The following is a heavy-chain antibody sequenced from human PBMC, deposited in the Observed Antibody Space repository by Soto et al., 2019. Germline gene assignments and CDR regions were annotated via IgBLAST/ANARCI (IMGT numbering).Heavy chain of an antibody. Sequence: EVQLVEFGGGLVQPGGSLRLSCAASGFTFSSYWMSWVRQAPGKGLEWVANIKQDGSEKYYVDSVKGRFTISRDNAKNSLYLQMNSLRAEDTAVYYCARDLPLSQQQLVNWLDPWGQGTLVTVSS. CDR3: ARDLPLSQQQLVNWLDP. CDR2: IKQDGSEK. J-gene: IGHJ5*02. CDR1: GFTFSSYW. V-gene: IGHV3-7*01. D-gene: IGHD6-13*01.